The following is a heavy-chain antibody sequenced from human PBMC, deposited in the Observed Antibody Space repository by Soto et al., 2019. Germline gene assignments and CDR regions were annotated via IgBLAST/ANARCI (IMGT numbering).Heavy chain of an antibody. CDR1: GGSISSYY. Sequence: SETLSLTCTVSGGSISSYYWSWIRQPPGKGLEWIGYIYYSGSTNYNPSLKSRVTISVDTSKNQFSLKLSSVTAADTAVYYCARHQRWSSYYYYMDVWGKGTTVTVSS. CDR2: IYYSGST. J-gene: IGHJ6*03. V-gene: IGHV4-59*08. D-gene: IGHD2-15*01. CDR3: ARHQRWSSYYYYMDV.